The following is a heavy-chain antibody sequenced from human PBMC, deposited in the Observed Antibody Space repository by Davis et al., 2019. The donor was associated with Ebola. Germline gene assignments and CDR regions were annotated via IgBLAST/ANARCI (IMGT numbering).Heavy chain of an antibody. J-gene: IGHJ4*02. CDR1: GFTFSDYS. CDR3: AKDRIAAAGTLFDY. Sequence: GESLKISCAASGFTFSDYSMSWVRQAPGKGLEWLSYISSGGVTTYYTDSVKGRFTISRDNSKNTLYLQMNSLRAEDTAVYYCAKDRIAAAGTLFDYWGQGTLVTVSS. D-gene: IGHD6-13*01. V-gene: IGHV3-48*01. CDR2: ISSGGVTT.